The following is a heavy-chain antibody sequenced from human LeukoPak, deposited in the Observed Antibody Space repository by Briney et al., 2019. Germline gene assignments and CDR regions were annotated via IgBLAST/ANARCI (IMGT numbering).Heavy chain of an antibody. D-gene: IGHD6-19*01. CDR2: ISSSSSYI. CDR3: ARDISSVAGEYFQH. J-gene: IGHJ1*01. CDR1: GFTFSSYS. V-gene: IGHV3-21*01. Sequence: GGSLRLSCAASGFTFSSYSMNWVRQGPGKGLEWVSSISSSSSYIYYADSVKGRFTISRDNAKNSLYLQMNSLRAEDTAVYYCARDISSVAGEYFQHWGQGTLVTVSS.